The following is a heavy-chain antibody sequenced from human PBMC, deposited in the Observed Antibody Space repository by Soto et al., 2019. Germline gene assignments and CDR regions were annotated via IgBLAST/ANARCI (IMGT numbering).Heavy chain of an antibody. CDR3: AKDRNGAYDY. V-gene: IGHV3-30*18. CDR2: ISYDGSNK. Sequence: PGGSLRLSCAASGFTFSSYGMHWVRQAPGKGLEWVAVISYDGSNKYYADSVKGRFTISRDNSKNTLYLQMNSLRAEDTAVYYCAKDRNGAYDYWGQGTLVTVSS. CDR1: GFTFSSYG. D-gene: IGHD2-8*01. J-gene: IGHJ4*02.